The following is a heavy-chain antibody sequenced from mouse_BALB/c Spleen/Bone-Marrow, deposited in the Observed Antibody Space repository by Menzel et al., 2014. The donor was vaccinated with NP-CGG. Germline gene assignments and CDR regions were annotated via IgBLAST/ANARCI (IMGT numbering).Heavy chain of an antibody. V-gene: IGHV1-63*02. Sequence: QVQLQQPGAELVRPGTSVKMSCKAAGYTFTNYWIGWVKLRPGHGLEWIGDIYPGGGYTNYNEKFKGKATLTADTSSSTAYMQLSSLTSEDSAVYYCAIHGEAMDYWGQGTSVTVSS. J-gene: IGHJ4*01. CDR1: GYTFTNYW. CDR2: IYPGGGYT. CDR3: AIHGEAMDY.